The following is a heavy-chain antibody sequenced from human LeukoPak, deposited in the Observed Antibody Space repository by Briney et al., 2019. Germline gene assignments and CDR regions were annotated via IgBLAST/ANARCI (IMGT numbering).Heavy chain of an antibody. D-gene: IGHD3-10*01. CDR1: GYTFTSYY. CDR3: ARDHEYYYGSGSYYPGGCDY. CDR2: INPSGGST. V-gene: IGHV1-46*01. Sequence: ASVKVSCKASGYTFTSYYMHWVRQAPGQGLEWMGIINPSGGSTSYAQKFQGRVTMTRDTSTSTVYMELRSLRSEDTAVYYCARDHEYYYGSGSYYPGGCDYGGQGTLVTVSS. J-gene: IGHJ4*02.